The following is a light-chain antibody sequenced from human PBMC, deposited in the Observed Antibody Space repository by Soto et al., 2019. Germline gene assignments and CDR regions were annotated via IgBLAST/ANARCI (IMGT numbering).Light chain of an antibody. Sequence: QSALTQPHSASGSPGQSVTISCTGTSSDVGGYNYVSWFQQHPGKAPKLMIDEVSKRPSGVPDRFSGSKSGNTASLTVSGLQAEDEADYYCTSYAGSNIWVFGGGTKLTVL. V-gene: IGLV2-8*01. CDR1: SSDVGGYNY. CDR3: TSYAGSNIWV. J-gene: IGLJ2*01. CDR2: EVS.